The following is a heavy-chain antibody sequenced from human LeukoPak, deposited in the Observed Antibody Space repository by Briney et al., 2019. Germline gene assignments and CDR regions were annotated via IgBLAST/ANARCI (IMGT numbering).Heavy chain of an antibody. V-gene: IGHV3-53*01. Sequence: GGSLTLSCAASGFSFSLNYMNWVRQAPGKGLEWVSILCSGSDTYYADSVKGRFTISRDNTKNMLFLHMNSLRAEDTAVYYCARVGDHFHWYLDLWGRGTLVTVSS. D-gene: IGHD3-10*01. CDR1: GFSFSLNY. J-gene: IGHJ2*01. CDR3: ARVGDHFHWYLDL. CDR2: LCSGSDT.